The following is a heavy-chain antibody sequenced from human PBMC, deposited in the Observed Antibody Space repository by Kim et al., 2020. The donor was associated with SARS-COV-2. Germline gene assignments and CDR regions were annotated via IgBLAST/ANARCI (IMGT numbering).Heavy chain of an antibody. CDR1: GFTFSSYA. J-gene: IGHJ4*02. D-gene: IGHD5-12*01. Sequence: GGSLRLSCAASGFTFSSYAMSWVRQAPGKGLEWVSAISGSGGSTYYADSVKGWFTISRDNSKNTLYLQMNSLRAEDTAVYYCAKDRSPSGDGYPGWWGQGTLVTVSS. CDR2: ISGSGGST. CDR3: AKDRSPSGDGYPGW. V-gene: IGHV3-23*01.